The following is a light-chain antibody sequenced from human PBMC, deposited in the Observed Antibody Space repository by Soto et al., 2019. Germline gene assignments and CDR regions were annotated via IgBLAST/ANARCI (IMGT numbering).Light chain of an antibody. CDR1: QSISSW. Sequence: DIQMTQSPSTLSASVGDRVTITCRASQSISSWLAWYQQKPGKAPKLLFYDASSLESGVPSRFSGSGSGTEVTLTISSLQPDDVATYDCQQYNSYPWTFGQGTKVEIK. V-gene: IGKV1-5*01. CDR2: DAS. J-gene: IGKJ1*01. CDR3: QQYNSYPWT.